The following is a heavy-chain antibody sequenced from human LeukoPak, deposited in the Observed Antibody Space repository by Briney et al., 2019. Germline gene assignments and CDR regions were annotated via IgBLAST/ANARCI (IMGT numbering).Heavy chain of an antibody. CDR1: GASISSGGYY. CDR3: ARSYGSGSIYGMDV. D-gene: IGHD3-10*01. J-gene: IGHJ6*04. V-gene: IGHV4-31*03. Sequence: SQTLSLTCTVSGASISSGGYYWSWIRQHPGKGLEWIGYIYYSGSANYKPSLKGRVIISVDTSNNQFSLKLSSVTAADTAVYYCARSYGSGSIYGMDVWGKGTTVTVSS. CDR2: IYYSGSA.